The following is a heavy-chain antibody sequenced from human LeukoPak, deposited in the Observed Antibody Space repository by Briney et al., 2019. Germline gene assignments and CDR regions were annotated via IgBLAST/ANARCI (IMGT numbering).Heavy chain of an antibody. V-gene: IGHV4-39*01. CDR3: ARQTGSGLFILP. J-gene: IGHJ4*02. CDR1: GFTVSSNY. Sequence: GSLRLSCAASGFTVSSNYMSWVCQPPGKGLEWIGSIYYSGNTYYNASLKSQVSISIDTSKNQFSLRLTSVTAADTAVYYCARQTGSGLFILPGGQGTLVTVSS. D-gene: IGHD3/OR15-3a*01. CDR2: IYYSGNT.